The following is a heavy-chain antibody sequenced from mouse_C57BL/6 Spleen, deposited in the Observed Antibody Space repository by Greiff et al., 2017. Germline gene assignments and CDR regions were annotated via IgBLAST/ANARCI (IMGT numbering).Heavy chain of an antibody. CDR3: AGLDGTFDY. J-gene: IGHJ2*01. D-gene: IGHD2-1*01. CDR1: GYTFTSYW. CDR2: IHPNSGST. Sequence: QVQLQQPGAELVKPGASVKLSCKASGYTFTSYWMHWVKQRPGQGLEWIGMIHPNSGSTNYNEKFKSKATLTVGKTSSTAYMQLSSRTSEDSAVYYCAGLDGTFDYWGQGTTLTVSS. V-gene: IGHV1-64*01.